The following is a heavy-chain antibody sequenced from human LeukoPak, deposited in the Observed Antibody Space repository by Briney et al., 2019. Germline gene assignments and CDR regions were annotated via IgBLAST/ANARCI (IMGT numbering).Heavy chain of an antibody. CDR1: GYTFTAYY. J-gene: IGHJ5*02. CDR2: INPNSGDT. V-gene: IGHV1-2*06. Sequence: GASVKVSCKASGYTFTAYYTHWVRQAPGQGLEWMGRINPNSGDTNYAQKFQGSVTLTRDTSINTAYMELSRLRSDDTAVYYCAKLGIGSTTRAWFDPWGQGTLVTVSS. CDR3: AKLGIGSTTRAWFDP. D-gene: IGHD1-26*01.